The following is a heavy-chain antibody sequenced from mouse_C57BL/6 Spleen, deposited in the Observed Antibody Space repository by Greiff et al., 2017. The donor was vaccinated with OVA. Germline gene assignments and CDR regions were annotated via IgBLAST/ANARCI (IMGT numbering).Heavy chain of an antibody. CDR2: IDPSDSYT. Sequence: VQLQQPGAELVMPGASVKLSCKASGYTFTSYWMHWVKQRPGQGLEWIGEIDPSDSYTNYNQKFKGKSTLTVDKSSSTAYMQLSSLTSEDSAVYYCARLDDGYYLFAYWGQGTLVTVSA. CDR1: GYTFTSYW. J-gene: IGHJ3*01. D-gene: IGHD2-3*01. V-gene: IGHV1-69*01. CDR3: ARLDDGYYLFAY.